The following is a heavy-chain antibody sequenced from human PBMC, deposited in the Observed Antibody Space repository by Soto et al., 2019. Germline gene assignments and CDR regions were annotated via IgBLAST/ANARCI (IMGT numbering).Heavy chain of an antibody. CDR2: ISSSSSTI. CDR3: ARDSGVGDFDI. Sequence: ESGGGLVQPGGSLRLSCAASGFTFSSYSMNWVRQAPGKGLEWVSYISSSSSTIYYADSVKGRFTISRDNAKNSLYLQMNSLRAEDTAVYYCARDSGVGDFDIWGQGTMVTVSS. D-gene: IGHD1-26*01. V-gene: IGHV3-48*01. J-gene: IGHJ3*02. CDR1: GFTFSSYS.